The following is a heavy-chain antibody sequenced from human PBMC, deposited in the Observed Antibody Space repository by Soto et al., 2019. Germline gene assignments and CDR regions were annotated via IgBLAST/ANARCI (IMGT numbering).Heavy chain of an antibody. CDR2: ISTSSSDI. D-gene: IGHD3-10*01. CDR1: GFSFSSYT. Sequence: EVQLVESGGGLVEPGGSLRLSCAASGFSFSSYTMNWVRQAPGKGLEWVSFISTSSSDIHYADSVKGRFTISRDNAENSLYLQMNSLRADDTAVYYCARDGGGYATGWFGNWGQETLVTVSS. J-gene: IGHJ4*02. CDR3: ARDGGGYATGWFGN. V-gene: IGHV3-21*01.